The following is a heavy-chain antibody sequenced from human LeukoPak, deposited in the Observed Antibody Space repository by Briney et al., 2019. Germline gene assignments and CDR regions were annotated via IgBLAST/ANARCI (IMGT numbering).Heavy chain of an antibody. D-gene: IGHD2-15*01. V-gene: IGHV3-21*01. CDR3: ARDRSSGGSCYWFDP. CDR1: GFIFNTFC. CDR2: ISSSSSYI. J-gene: IGHJ5*02. Sequence: GGSLRLSCAGSGFIFNTFCMNWVRQAPGKGLEWVSSISSSSSYIYYADSVKGRFTISRDNAKNSLYLQMNSLRAEDTAVYYCARDRSSGGSCYWFDPWGQGTLVTVSS.